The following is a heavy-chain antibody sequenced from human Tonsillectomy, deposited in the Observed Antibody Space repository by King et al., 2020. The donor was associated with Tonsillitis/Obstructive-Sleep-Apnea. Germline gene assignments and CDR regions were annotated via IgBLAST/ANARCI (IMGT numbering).Heavy chain of an antibody. CDR2: IYYSGST. CDR1: GGSISSYY. CDR3: ARTGGYGSGSYYDWFDP. V-gene: IGHV4-59*01. D-gene: IGHD3-10*01. Sequence: PLQESGPGLVKPSETLSLTCTVSGGSISSYYWSWIRQPPGKGLEWIGYIYYSGSTNYNPSLKSRVTISVDTSKNQFSLKLSSVTAADTAVYYCARTGGYGSGSYYDWFDPWGQGTLVTVSS. J-gene: IGHJ5*02.